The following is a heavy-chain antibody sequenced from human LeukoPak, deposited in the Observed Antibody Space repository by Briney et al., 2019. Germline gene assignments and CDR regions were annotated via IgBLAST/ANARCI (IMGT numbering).Heavy chain of an antibody. J-gene: IGHJ2*01. CDR1: GFTFSNHG. CDR3: ARSRQHHYESSGNYKIFNWYFDL. CDR2: ISPSGDIR. D-gene: IGHD3-22*01. V-gene: IGHV3-21*01. Sequence: PGGSLRLSCAASGFTFSNHGTNWVRQAPGKGREGVSGISPSGDIRYYADTVKGRFTISRDNAKNSLYLQMNSLRAEDTAVYYCARSRQHHYESSGNYKIFNWYFDLWGRGTLVTVSS.